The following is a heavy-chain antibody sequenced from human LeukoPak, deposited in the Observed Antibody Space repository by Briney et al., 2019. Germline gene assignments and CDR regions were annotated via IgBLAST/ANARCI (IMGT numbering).Heavy chain of an antibody. CDR3: ARDTDYYDSSGYYYAVSDY. CDR1: GFTFNIYW. D-gene: IGHD3-22*01. J-gene: IGHJ4*02. Sequence: GGSLRLSCAASGFTFNIYWMTRVRQAPGKGLEWVAHINQDGSEKNYVDSVKGRFTISRDNAKNSLYLQMNSLRAEDTAVYYCARDTDYYDSSGYYYAVSDYWGQGTLVTVSS. CDR2: INQDGSEK. V-gene: IGHV3-7*01.